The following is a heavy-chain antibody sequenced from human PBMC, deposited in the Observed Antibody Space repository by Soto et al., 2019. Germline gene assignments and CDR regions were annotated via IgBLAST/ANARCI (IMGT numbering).Heavy chain of an antibody. V-gene: IGHV4-59*08. CDR1: GGSISSYY. CDR2: IYYSGST. Sequence: QVQLQESGPGLVKPSETLSLTCTVSGGSISSYYWSWIRQPPGKGLEWIGYIYYSGSTNYNPSLKSRVTISVATSKNQCSLKLSSVTAADTAVYYCARLNYCDSSGSGAFDIWGQGTMVTVSS. J-gene: IGHJ3*02. D-gene: IGHD3-22*01. CDR3: ARLNYCDSSGSGAFDI.